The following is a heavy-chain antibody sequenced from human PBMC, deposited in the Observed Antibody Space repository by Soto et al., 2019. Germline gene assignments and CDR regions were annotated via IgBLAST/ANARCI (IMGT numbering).Heavy chain of an antibody. J-gene: IGHJ6*03. D-gene: IGHD3-10*01. CDR2: TYYRSKWYN. Sequence: PSQTLSLTCAISGDSVSSNSAAWNWISQSPSRGLEWLGRTYYRSKWYNDYAVSVKSRITINPDTSKNQFSLQLNSVTPEDTAVYYCARGGFGELFHMNYYYYYMDVWGKGTTVTVSS. CDR3: ARGGFGELFHMNYYYYYMDV. CDR1: GDSVSSNSAA. V-gene: IGHV6-1*01.